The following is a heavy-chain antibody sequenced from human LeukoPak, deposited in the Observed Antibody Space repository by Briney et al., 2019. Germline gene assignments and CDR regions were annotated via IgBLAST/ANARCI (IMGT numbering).Heavy chain of an antibody. CDR2: INHSGST. Sequence: SETLSLTCAVYGGSFSGYYWSWIRQPPGKGLEWIGEINHSGSTNYNPSLKSRVTISVDTSKNQFSLKLSSVTAADTAVYYCAGGILWGYSSSRPHRYYFDYWGQGTLVTVSS. V-gene: IGHV4-34*01. CDR1: GGSFSGYY. J-gene: IGHJ4*02. CDR3: AGGILWGYSSSRPHRYYFDY. D-gene: IGHD6-13*01.